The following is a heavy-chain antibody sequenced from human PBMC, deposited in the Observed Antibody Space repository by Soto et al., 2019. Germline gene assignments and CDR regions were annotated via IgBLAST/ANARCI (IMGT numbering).Heavy chain of an antibody. CDR2: IYWDDDK. CDR1: VFSLTTRGVG. J-gene: IGHJ5*02. CDR3: AHIPNYYQYDWFDP. V-gene: IGHV2-5*02. D-gene: IGHD3-16*01. Sequence: QITLKESGPTLVKPTQTLTLTCTFSVFSLTTRGVGVGWIRQPPGKPLECLALIYWDDDKRYSPSLQSRLSITKDTSKHQVVLTMTNVDPVDTATYYCAHIPNYYQYDWFDPWGQGTLVSVSS.